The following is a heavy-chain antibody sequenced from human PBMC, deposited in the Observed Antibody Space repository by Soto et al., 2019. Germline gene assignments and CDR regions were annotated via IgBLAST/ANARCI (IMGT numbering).Heavy chain of an antibody. CDR1: GFTFSDHY. D-gene: IGHD5-12*01. Sequence: EVQLAESGGGLVQPGGSLRLSCAASGFTFSDHYMDWVRQAPGKGLEWVGRSRDKVHSHTTEYAASVRGRFTSSRGDSENSLYLQMNSLKTEDMAVYYCARGVVSTGYFDYWGQGTLVTVSS. J-gene: IGHJ4*02. CDR2: SRDKVHSHTT. V-gene: IGHV3-72*01. CDR3: ARGVVSTGYFDY.